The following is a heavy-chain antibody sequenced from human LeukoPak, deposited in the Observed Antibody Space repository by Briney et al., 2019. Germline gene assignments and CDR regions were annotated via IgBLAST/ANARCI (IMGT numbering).Heavy chain of an antibody. V-gene: IGHV3-15*01. CDR1: GFTFSNAW. CDR3: ADSSSSLSFDY. CDR2: IKSKTDGGTT. J-gene: IGHJ4*02. D-gene: IGHD6-6*01. Sequence: KSGGSLRLSCAASGFTFSNAWMSWVRQAPGKGLEWVGRIKSKTDGGTTDYAAPVKGRFTISRDDSKNTLYLQMNSLKTEDTAVYYCADSSSSLSFDYWGQGTLVTVSS.